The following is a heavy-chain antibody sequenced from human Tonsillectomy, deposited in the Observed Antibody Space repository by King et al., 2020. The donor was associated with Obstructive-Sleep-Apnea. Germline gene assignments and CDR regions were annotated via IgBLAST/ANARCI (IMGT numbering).Heavy chain of an antibody. CDR2: ISSRSGTI. V-gene: IGHV3-48*04. J-gene: IGHJ4*02. CDR3: AREREGHY. CDR1: GFTFSSYS. Sequence: VQLVESGGGLVQPGGSLRLSCEVSGFTFSSYSMNWVRQAPGNGLEGVSYISSRSGTIYYADSVKGRFTISRDNAKNSLYLQMNSLRAEDTAVYYCAREREGHYWGQGTLVTVSS.